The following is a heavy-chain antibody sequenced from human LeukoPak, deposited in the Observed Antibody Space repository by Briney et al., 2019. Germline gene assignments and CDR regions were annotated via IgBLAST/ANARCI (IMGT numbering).Heavy chain of an antibody. D-gene: IGHD3-22*01. CDR2: IISIFGTA. CDR3: ARVASYYDSSGYLIY. J-gene: IGHJ4*02. Sequence: SVRVSCKASGGTFSSYAISWVRQAPGQGLEWMGGIISIFGTANYAQKFQGRVTITADGSTSTAYMELSGLRSEDTAVYYCARVASYYDSSGYLIYWGQGTLVTVSS. CDR1: GGTFSSYA. V-gene: IGHV1-69*13.